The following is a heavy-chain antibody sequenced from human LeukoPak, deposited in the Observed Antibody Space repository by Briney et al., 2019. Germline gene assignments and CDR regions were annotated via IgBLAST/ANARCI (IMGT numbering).Heavy chain of an antibody. CDR2: INPNSGGT. CDR3: ATDPEIVGATGAP. D-gene: IGHD1-26*01. CDR1: GYIFTDYY. Sequence: GASVKVSCKASGYIFTDYYMHRVRQAPGQELGWMGRINPNSGGTNYAQKFQGRVTMTRDTSISTAYTELSSLRSEDTAVYYCATDPEIVGATGAPWGQGTLVTVSS. V-gene: IGHV1/OR15-1*02. J-gene: IGHJ5*02.